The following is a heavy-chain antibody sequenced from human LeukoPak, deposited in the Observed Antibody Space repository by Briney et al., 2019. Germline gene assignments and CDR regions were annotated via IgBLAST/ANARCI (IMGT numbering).Heavy chain of an antibody. CDR3: ARGVDIVVVPAAGWIDY. CDR2: IYYSGST. CDR1: GGSISSGGYY. D-gene: IGHD2-2*03. V-gene: IGHV4-31*03. J-gene: IGHJ4*02. Sequence: SETLSLTCTVSGGSISSGGYYWSWIRQHPGPGLEWIVYIYYSGSTYYNPSLKSRVTISVDTSKNQFSLKLSSVTAADTAVYYCARGVDIVVVPAAGWIDYWGQGTLVTVSS.